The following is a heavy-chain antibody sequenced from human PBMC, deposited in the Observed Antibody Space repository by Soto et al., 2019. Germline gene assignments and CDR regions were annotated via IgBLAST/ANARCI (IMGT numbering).Heavy chain of an antibody. Sequence: PSETLSLTCTVSGGSISSGGYYWRWIRQPPGKGLEWIGYIYYSGSTYYNPSLKRRVTISVDTSKNQFSLKLSSVTAADTAVYFCARGEHDERDYHDAFDIWGQ. J-gene: IGHJ3*02. D-gene: IGHD4-17*01. CDR3: ARGEHDERDYHDAFDI. CDR2: IYYSGST. CDR1: GGSISSGGYY. V-gene: IGHV4-31*03.